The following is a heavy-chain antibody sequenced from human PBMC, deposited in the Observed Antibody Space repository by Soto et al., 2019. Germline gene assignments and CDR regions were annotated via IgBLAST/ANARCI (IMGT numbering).Heavy chain of an antibody. V-gene: IGHV3-21*03. J-gene: IGHJ3*02. CDR1: GFTFSSYS. CDR3: ARAGDDPWAFDI. CDR2: ISSSSSYI. Sequence: GGSLRLSCAASGFTFSSYSMNWVRQAPGKGLEWVSSISSSSSYIYYADSVKGRFTISRDNAKNSLYLQMNSLRAEDTAVCYCARAGDDPWAFDIWGQGTMVTVSS. D-gene: IGHD2-21*01.